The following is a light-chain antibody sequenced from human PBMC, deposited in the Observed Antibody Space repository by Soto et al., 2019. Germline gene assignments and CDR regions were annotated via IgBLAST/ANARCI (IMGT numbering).Light chain of an antibody. CDR2: LGS. V-gene: IGKV2-28*01. CDR1: HSLLHSNGYNY. J-gene: IGKJ5*01. CDR3: MQALQTPRT. Sequence: VVMTQSPLSLPVTPGEPASISCRSSHSLLHSNGYNYLDWYLQKPGQSPQLLIYLGSNRASGVPDRFSGSGSGTDFTLKISRVEAEDVGVYYCMQALQTPRTFGQGTRLEI.